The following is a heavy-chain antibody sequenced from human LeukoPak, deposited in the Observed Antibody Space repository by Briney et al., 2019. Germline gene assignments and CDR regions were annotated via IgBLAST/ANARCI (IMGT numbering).Heavy chain of an antibody. CDR3: AKVGSSWGVGDY. CDR2: ISGNSRTT. Sequence: QTGGSLRLSCEASGFTFRNHGMTWVRQAPGKGLEWVSFISGNSRTTYYADSVKGRFTISRGNSENTLYLQMNSLRAEDTAVYYCAKVGSSWGVGDYWGQGALVTVSS. J-gene: IGHJ4*02. V-gene: IGHV3-23*01. D-gene: IGHD3-16*01. CDR1: GFTFRNHG.